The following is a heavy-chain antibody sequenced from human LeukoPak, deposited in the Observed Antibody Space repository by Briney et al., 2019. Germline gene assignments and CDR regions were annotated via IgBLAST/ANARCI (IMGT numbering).Heavy chain of an antibody. Sequence: ASVKVSSKASGYTFTSYGISWVRQAPGQGLEWMGWISAYTGNTNYAQKFQDRVTMTTDTSTGTAYMELRSLRSDDTAVYYCARGDSSGWYRGDFWGQGTLVTVSS. J-gene: IGHJ4*02. CDR1: GYTFTSYG. CDR3: ARGDSSGWYRGDF. CDR2: ISAYTGNT. V-gene: IGHV1-18*01. D-gene: IGHD6-19*01.